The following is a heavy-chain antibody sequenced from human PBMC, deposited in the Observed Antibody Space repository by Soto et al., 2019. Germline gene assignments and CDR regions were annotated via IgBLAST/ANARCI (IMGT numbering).Heavy chain of an antibody. V-gene: IGHV1-69*01. J-gene: IGHJ3*01. D-gene: IGHD3-16*01. CDR3: ARLRRDWGDAFDL. Sequence: QVQLVQSGADVKKPGSSVKVCCKTSGGPFGSSAISWVRQAPAQGLEWMGEIIPVFDKANYAQNFQGRLTITADEPTGTVFMQLSSLRSEDTAVSFCARLRRDWGDAFDLWGLGTFVTVSS. CDR2: IIPVFDKA. CDR1: GGPFGSSA.